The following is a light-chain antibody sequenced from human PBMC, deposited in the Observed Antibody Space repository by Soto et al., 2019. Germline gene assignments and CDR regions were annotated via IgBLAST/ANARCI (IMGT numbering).Light chain of an antibody. CDR3: QQYSNWPRT. CDR1: QSVSGN. Sequence: EIVMTQSPSTLSVSPWERSTLSFMASQSVSGNLAWYQQKPGLPLRLLISGASTRATGIPARFSGSGSGTEFTLTINSLQSEDFAVYYCQQYSNWPRTFGQGTKVDI. CDR2: GAS. J-gene: IGKJ1*01. V-gene: IGKV3-15*01.